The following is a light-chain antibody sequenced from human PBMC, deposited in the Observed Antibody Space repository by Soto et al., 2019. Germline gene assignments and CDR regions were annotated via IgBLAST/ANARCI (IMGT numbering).Light chain of an antibody. V-gene: IGLV1-51*01. CDR2: DNY. J-gene: IGLJ3*02. Sequence: QSVLTQPPSVSAAPGQTVTISCSGSNSNIDSSHVSWYQQLPGTAPKLLIYDNYKRPSGIPDRFSGSKSGTSATLGITGLQTGDEADYYCGTWDTSLSAWVFGGGTKLTVL. CDR3: GTWDTSLSAWV. CDR1: NSNIDSSH.